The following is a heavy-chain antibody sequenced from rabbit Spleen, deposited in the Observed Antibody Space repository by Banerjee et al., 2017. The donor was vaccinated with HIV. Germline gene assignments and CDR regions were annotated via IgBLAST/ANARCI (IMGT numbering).Heavy chain of an antibody. CDR3: ARDLDGVIGWNFGW. CDR1: GVSLNDKDV. D-gene: IGHD4-1*01. V-gene: IGHV1S40*01. CDR2: IDPFFGTT. J-gene: IGHJ3*01. Sequence: QSLEESGGDLVKPEGSLTLTCKASGVSLNDKDVMCWVRQAPGKGLEWIGYIDPFFGTTYYASWVNGRFTISSHNAQNTLYLQLNSLTAADTATYFCARDLDGVIGWNFGWWAQGPLVTVS.